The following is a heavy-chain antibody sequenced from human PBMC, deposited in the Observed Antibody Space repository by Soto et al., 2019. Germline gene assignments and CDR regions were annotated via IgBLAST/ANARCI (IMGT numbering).Heavy chain of an antibody. CDR2: ISSSSSYT. CDR1: VFTFSDYY. CDR3: ERMGAAATYNWLHX. V-gene: IGHV3-11*06. Sequence: WGSLRLSCAASVFTFSDYYMSWIRQAPGKGLEWVSYISSSSSYTNYADSVKVRFTISRDNAKNSLYLQMNSLRAEDTAVYYGERMGAAATYNWLHXWGQGTLVTVS. D-gene: IGHD2-15*01. J-gene: IGHJ5*02.